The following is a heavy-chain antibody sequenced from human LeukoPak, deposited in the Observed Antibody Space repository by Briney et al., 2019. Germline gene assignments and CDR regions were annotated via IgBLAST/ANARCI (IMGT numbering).Heavy chain of an antibody. V-gene: IGHV1-69*04. CDR3: ARGHYDSSGYLPYY. J-gene: IGHJ4*02. D-gene: IGHD3-22*01. CDR2: IIPILGIA. CDR1: GGTFSSYA. Sequence: ASVKVSCKASGGTFSSYAISWVRQAPGQGLEWMGRIIPILGIANYAQKFQGRVTITADKSTSTAYMELSSLRSEDTAVYYCARGHYDSSGYLPYYWGQGTLVTVSS.